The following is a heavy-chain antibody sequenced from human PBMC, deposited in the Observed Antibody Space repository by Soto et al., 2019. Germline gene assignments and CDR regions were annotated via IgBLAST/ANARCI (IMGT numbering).Heavy chain of an antibody. CDR1: GYPVTAYY. J-gene: IGHJ3*02. CDR2: INPATGAA. D-gene: IGHD3-3*01. V-gene: IGHV1-2*02. Sequence: QLHLVQSGAVVKKPGASVTVSCSASGYPVTAYYMHWVRQAPGRGLECMGGINPATGAAKYTQTFQGRVTMTRDTSTSTVFMELSGLTSEDTAVFYWARGGGVGVAGSAAFDMWGQGTLVTVSS. CDR3: ARGGGVGVAGSAAFDM.